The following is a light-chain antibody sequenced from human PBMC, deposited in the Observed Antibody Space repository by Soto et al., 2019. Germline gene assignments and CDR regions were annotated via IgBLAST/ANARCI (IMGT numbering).Light chain of an antibody. CDR1: SSNIGSNF. J-gene: IGLJ2*01. V-gene: IGLV1-47*01. CDR3: AAWDDSLSGVL. CDR2: RNN. Sequence: QAVVTQAPSASGTPGQTVTISCSGSSSNIGSNFVYWYQQLPGTAPKLLIYRNNQRPSGVPDRFSGSKSGTSASLAISGLRSEDEADYYCAAWDDSLSGVLFGGGTKLTVL.